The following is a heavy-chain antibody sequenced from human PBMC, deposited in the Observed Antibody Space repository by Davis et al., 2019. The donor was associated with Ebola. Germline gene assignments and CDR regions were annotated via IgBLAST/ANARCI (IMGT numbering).Heavy chain of an antibody. CDR3: AKDHGEQWPENWFDP. CDR2: IWYDGSNK. V-gene: IGHV3-33*06. Sequence: PGGSLRLSCAASGFTFSSYGMHWVRQAPGKGLEWVAVIWYDGSNKYYADSVKGRFTISRDNSKNTLYLQMNSLRAEDTAVYYCAKDHGEQWPENWFDPWGQGTLVTVSS. CDR1: GFTFSSYG. J-gene: IGHJ5*02. D-gene: IGHD6-19*01.